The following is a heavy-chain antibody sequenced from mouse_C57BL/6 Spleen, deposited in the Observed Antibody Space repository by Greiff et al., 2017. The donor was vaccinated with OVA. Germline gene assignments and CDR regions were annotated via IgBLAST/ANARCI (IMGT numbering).Heavy chain of an antibody. CDR3: ARIYYGYDGGYYYAMDY. Sequence: QVQLQQPGAELVKPGASVKMSCKASGYTFTSYWITWVKQRPGQGLEWIGGIYPGSGSTNYNEKFKSKATLTVDTSSSTAYMQLSSLTSEDSAVYYCARIYYGYDGGYYYAMDYWGQGTSVTVSS. CDR2: IYPGSGST. D-gene: IGHD2-2*01. CDR1: GYTFTSYW. J-gene: IGHJ4*01. V-gene: IGHV1-55*01.